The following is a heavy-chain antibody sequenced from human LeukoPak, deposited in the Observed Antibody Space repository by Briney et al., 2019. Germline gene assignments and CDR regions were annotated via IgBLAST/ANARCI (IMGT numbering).Heavy chain of an antibody. CDR2: INHSGST. CDR1: GGSFSGYY. V-gene: IGHV4-34*01. J-gene: IGHJ4*02. CDR3: ARGASNYYGSGSYYKSRYFDY. D-gene: IGHD3-10*01. Sequence: SEPLSLTCAVYGGSFSGYYWSWIRQPPGKGLEWIGEINHSGSTNYNPSLKSRVTISVDTSKNQFSLKLSSVTAADTAVYYCARGASNYYGSGSYYKSRYFDYWGQGTLVTVSS.